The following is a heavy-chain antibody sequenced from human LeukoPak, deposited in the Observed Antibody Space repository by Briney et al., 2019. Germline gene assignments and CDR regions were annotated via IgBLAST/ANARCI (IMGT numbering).Heavy chain of an antibody. J-gene: IGHJ4*02. Sequence: ASVTVSCTPSGYTFTIYGISWVRQAPGQGLEWMGIINPSGGSTSYAQKFQGKVTMTRDTSTSTVYMELSSLRSEDTAVYYCARDDYGGNSGFDYWGQGTLVTVSS. CDR3: ARDDYGGNSGFDY. CDR2: INPSGGST. D-gene: IGHD4-23*01. CDR1: GYTFTIYG. V-gene: IGHV1-46*01.